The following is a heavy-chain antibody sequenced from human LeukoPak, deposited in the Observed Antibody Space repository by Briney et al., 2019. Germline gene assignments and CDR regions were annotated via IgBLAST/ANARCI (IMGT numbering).Heavy chain of an antibody. Sequence: SDTLSLTCTVSGGSINFYYWNWIRQPAGRGLEWIRRTYSTGTNNYRPSHKSRVTTSVDKSKNQFSLNLSSVTAEDTAVYYCARGIADTYSFDSWGQGILVTVSS. J-gene: IGHJ5*01. CDR3: ARGIADTYSFDS. CDR2: TYSTGTN. D-gene: IGHD6-13*01. CDR1: GGSINFYY. V-gene: IGHV4-4*07.